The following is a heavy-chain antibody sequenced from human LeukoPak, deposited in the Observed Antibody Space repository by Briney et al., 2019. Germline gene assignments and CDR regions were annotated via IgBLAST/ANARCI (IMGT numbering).Heavy chain of an antibody. CDR3: AAGYCSGGSCYGADNWFDP. V-gene: IGHV1-69*04. Sequence: ASVKVSCKASGYTFTSYGISWVRQAPGQGLEWMGRIIPILGIANYAQKFQGRVTITADKSTSTVYMELSSLRSEDTAVYYCAAGYCSGGSCYGADNWFDPWGQGTLVTVSS. D-gene: IGHD2-15*01. CDR2: IIPILGIA. CDR1: GYTFTSYG. J-gene: IGHJ5*02.